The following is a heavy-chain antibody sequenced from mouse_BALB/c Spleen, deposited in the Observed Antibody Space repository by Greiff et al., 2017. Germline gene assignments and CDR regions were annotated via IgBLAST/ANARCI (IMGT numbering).Heavy chain of an antibody. J-gene: IGHJ3*01. CDR3: ARGRAY. CDR2: ILPGSGST. V-gene: IGHV1-9*01. Sequence: QVQLKESGAELMKPGASVKISCTATGYTFSSYWIEWVKQRPGHGLEWIGEILPGSGSTNYNEKFKGKATITADTSSNTVYMQLSSLTSEDTAVYYCARGRAYWGQGTLVTVSA. CDR1: GYTFSSYW.